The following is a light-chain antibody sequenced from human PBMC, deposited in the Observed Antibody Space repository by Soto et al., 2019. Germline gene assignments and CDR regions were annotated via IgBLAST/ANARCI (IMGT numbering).Light chain of an antibody. CDR1: QSIGRQ. V-gene: IGKV3-15*01. CDR2: GAS. CDR3: QQYYDWPPIT. J-gene: IGKJ5*01. Sequence: EILMAQSPATLSVSPGERVTLSCRASQSIGRQLAWYQQKPGQAPRLLIYGASTRAAGIPARFSGSGSGTDFTLTISSLQSEDFAVFHCQQYYDWPPITFGQGTRLEIK.